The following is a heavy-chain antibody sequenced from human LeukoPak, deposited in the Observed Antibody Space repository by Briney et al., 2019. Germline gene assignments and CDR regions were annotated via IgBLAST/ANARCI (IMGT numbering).Heavy chain of an antibody. CDR3: ASMTYYFGSGSYSAIDY. CDR2: IYYTRTT. J-gene: IGHJ4*02. D-gene: IGHD3-10*01. V-gene: IGHV4-39*01. CDR1: GGSFSSSRYY. Sequence: AETLSLTCTVSGGSFSSSRYYRGWIRQPPGKGLEWIGCIYYTRTTYHNPSLKSRVTISVDTSQSQFSLKLSSVTAGDTAVYYCASMTYYFGSGSYSAIDYWGQGTLVTVSS.